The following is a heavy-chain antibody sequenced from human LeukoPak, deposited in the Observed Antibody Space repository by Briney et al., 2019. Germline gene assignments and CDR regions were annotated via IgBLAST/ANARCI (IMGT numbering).Heavy chain of an antibody. CDR1: GFTFSSYG. V-gene: IGHV3-33*01. Sequence: PGGSLRLSCAASGFTFSSYGMYWVRQAPGKGLEWVAVIWYDGSNKYYADSVKGRFTISRDNSKNTLYLQMNSLRAEDTAVYYCARDYLDWYFDLWGRGTLVTVSS. J-gene: IGHJ2*01. CDR2: IWYDGSNK. CDR3: ARDYLDWYFDL.